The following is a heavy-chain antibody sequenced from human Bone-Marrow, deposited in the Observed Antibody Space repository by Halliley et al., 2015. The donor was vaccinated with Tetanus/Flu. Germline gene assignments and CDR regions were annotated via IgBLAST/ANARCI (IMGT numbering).Heavy chain of an antibody. CDR3: ASPSRVYGMDV. J-gene: IGHJ6*02. Sequence: GLVKPSETLSLTCTVSGGSISSSSYYWGWIRQPPGKGLEWIGSIYYSGSTYYNPSLKSRVTISVDTSKNQFSLKLGSVTAADTAVYYGASPSRVYGMDVWGQGTTVTVSS. CDR1: GGSISSSSYY. CDR2: IYYSGST. V-gene: IGHV4-39*01. D-gene: IGHD6-13*01.